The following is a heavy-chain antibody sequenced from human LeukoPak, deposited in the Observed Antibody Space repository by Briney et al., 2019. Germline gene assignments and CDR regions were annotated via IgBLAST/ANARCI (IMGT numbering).Heavy chain of an antibody. CDR1: GGSFSGYY. CDR3: ARGLSNSRRTLLGLDY. V-gene: IGHV4-34*01. CDR2: INHSGST. D-gene: IGHD3-16*01. J-gene: IGHJ4*02. Sequence: PSETLSLTCAVYGGSFSGYYWSWIRQPPGKGLEWIGEINHSGSTNYNPSLKSRVTISVDTSKNQFSLKLSSVTAAGTAVFYCARGLSNSRRTLLGLDYWGQGTLVTVSS.